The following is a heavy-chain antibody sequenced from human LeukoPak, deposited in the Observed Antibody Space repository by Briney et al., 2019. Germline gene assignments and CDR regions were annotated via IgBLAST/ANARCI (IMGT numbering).Heavy chain of an antibody. CDR2: INHSGST. V-gene: IGHV4-34*01. CDR3: ARGSIAVAGTNYYYYGMDV. J-gene: IGHJ6*02. Sequence: SETLSLTCAVYGGSFSGYYWSWIRQPPGKGLEWIGEINHSGSTNYNPSLKSRVTITVDTSKNQFSLKLSSVTAADTAVYYCARGSIAVAGTNYYYYGMDVWGQGITVTVSS. CDR1: GGSFSGYY. D-gene: IGHD6-19*01.